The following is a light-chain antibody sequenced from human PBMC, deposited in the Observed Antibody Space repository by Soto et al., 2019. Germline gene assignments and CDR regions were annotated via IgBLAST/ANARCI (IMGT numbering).Light chain of an antibody. Sequence: EIVMTQSPATLSVSPGERATISCRASQSVSTWLAWYQQKPGKAPMLLIYDASSLASGVPSRFSGSGSGTEFTLTISSLQSDDFAAYYCQQYNSYPWTFGQGTKVDIK. V-gene: IGKV3-15*01. CDR3: QQYNSYPWT. J-gene: IGKJ1*01. CDR1: QSVSTW. CDR2: DAS.